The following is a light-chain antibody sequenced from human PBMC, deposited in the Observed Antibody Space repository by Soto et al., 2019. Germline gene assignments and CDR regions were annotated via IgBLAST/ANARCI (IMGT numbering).Light chain of an antibody. CDR3: CSYADNYFYV. CDR1: SNDVGAYHY. J-gene: IGLJ1*01. CDR2: DVT. V-gene: IGLV2-11*01. Sequence: QSALTQPRSVSGSPGQSVTISCTGTSNDVGAYHYVSWYQHHPGKAPKLIIYDVTQRPSGIPDRFSGYKSGNTASLTISGLQADDEADYHCCSYADNYFYVFGTGTKVTVL.